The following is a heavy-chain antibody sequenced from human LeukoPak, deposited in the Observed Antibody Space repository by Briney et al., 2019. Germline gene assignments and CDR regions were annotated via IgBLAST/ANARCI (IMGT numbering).Heavy chain of an antibody. V-gene: IGHV3-30*02. CDR2: IRDDGSNK. Sequence: GGSLRLSCAASGFMFSEYGMHWVRQAPGKGLEWVAFIRDDGSNKLFADSVKGRFTSSRDNAKNTVSLQMNSLRPEDTAVYYCAREAAAGTRNFDCWGQGTLVTVSS. CDR1: GFMFSEYG. CDR3: AREAAAGTRNFDC. D-gene: IGHD6-13*01. J-gene: IGHJ4*02.